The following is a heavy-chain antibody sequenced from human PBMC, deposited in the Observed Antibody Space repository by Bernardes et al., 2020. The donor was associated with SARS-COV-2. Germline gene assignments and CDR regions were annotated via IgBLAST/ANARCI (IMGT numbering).Heavy chain of an antibody. CDR2: IYYSGST. Sequence: ENRSLPRTVSCGSISSSSYYWGLLRQPPGKWLEWLGSIYYSGSTYYNPSLKSRVTISVDTSKNQFSRKLSSVTAADTAVYYCARGYDYNTYIDYWGQGTLVTVSS. V-gene: IGHV4-39*01. J-gene: IGHJ4*02. D-gene: IGHD4-4*01. CDR1: CGSISSSSYY. CDR3: ARGYDYNTYIDY.